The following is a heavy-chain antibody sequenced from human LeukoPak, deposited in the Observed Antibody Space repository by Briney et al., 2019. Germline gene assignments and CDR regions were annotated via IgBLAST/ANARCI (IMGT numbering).Heavy chain of an antibody. J-gene: IGHJ1*01. CDR3: VGEQYGTGSYYKSSQ. Sequence: SETLSLTCRVSDGSIRRDRFYWGWIRQPPGKGLEWLGSVYYTGSYTGTTYHNPSLESRVTVSVDTSKNLCSLRLTSVTAADTPVYYCVGEQYGTGSYYKSSQWGQGTLVTVSS. V-gene: IGHV4-39*01. CDR2: VYYTGSYTGTT. D-gene: IGHD3-10*01. CDR1: DGSIRRDRFY.